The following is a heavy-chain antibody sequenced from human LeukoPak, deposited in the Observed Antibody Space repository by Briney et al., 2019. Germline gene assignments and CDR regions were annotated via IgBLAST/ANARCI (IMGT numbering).Heavy chain of an antibody. D-gene: IGHD2-15*01. V-gene: IGHV3-23*01. J-gene: IGHJ4*02. CDR1: GFTFSSYG. CDR3: AKNGGSQCYSHLVY. Sequence: GGSLRLSCAASGFTFSSYGMSWVRQAPGKGLEWISGTSGSGGSTYYANSVKGRFTISGDNSKNTLYLEMNSLRAEDTAVYYCAKNGGSQCYSHLVYWGRGSLVTVSS. CDR2: TSGSGGST.